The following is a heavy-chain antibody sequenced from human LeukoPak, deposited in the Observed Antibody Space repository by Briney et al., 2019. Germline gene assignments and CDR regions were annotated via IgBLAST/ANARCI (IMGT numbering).Heavy chain of an antibody. V-gene: IGHV3-9*01. CDR2: ISWNSGSI. CDR1: GFTFDDYA. CDR3: ATQRSYDILTGYYPFDY. D-gene: IGHD3-9*01. J-gene: IGHJ4*02. Sequence: GGSLRLCCAASGFTFDDYAMHWVRQAPGKGLEWVSGISWNSGSIGYADSVKGRLTMSRDIAKNSLYLQMNSLRAEDTALYYCATQRSYDILTGYYPFDYWGQGTLVTVSS.